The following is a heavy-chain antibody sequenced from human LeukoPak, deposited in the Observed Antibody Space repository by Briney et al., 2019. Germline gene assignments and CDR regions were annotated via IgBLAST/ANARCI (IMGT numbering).Heavy chain of an antibody. J-gene: IGHJ4*02. CDR1: GGSFSGYY. Sequence: SETLSLTCAVYGGSFSGYYWSWIRQPPGKGLEWIGEINHSGSTNYNPSLKSRVTISVDTSKNQFSLKLSSVTAADTAVYYRARGPYYYDSSGYYPFDYWGQGTLVTVSS. CDR2: INHSGST. CDR3: ARGPYYYDSSGYYPFDY. D-gene: IGHD3-22*01. V-gene: IGHV4-34*01.